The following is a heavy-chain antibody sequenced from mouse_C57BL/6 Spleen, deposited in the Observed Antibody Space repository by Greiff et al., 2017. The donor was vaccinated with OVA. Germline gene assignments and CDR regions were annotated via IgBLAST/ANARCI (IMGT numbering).Heavy chain of an antibody. J-gene: IGHJ4*01. CDR1: GYTFTSYW. CDR2: IHPNSGST. D-gene: IGHD1-1*02. CDR3: AREVYGKYYYAMDY. Sequence: QVQLQQSGAELVKPGASVKLSCKASGYTFTSYWMHWVKQRPGQGLEWIGMIHPNSGSTNYNEKFKSKATLTVDKSSSTAYMQLSSLTSEDSAVYYCAREVYGKYYYAMDYWGQGTSVTVSS. V-gene: IGHV1-64*01.